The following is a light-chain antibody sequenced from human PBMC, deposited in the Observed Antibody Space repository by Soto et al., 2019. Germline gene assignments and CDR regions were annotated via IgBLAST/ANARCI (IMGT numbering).Light chain of an antibody. CDR1: QSVSNNY. J-gene: IGKJ1*01. CDR2: GAS. CDR3: QQYGSSPGT. V-gene: IGKV3-20*01. Sequence: EIVLTQSPGTLSLSPGERATLSCRASQSVSNNYLAWYQQKPGQAPRLLIFGASSRATGIPDRSSGSGSGTDFTLTISRLEPEGFAVYYCQQYGSSPGTFGQGTKVDIK.